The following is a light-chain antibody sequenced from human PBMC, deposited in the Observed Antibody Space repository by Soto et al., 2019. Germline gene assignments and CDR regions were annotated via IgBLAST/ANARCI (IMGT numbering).Light chain of an antibody. CDR1: RSISNN. V-gene: IGKV3-15*01. Sequence: EMVMTQSPATLSVSPGERVTLSCRASRSISNNLAWYQQKPGQAPRLLIYAASTRATGIPARSSGSGSGTEFTLTINSLQSEDFAMYYCQPHNNWPVVTFGGGTRVEIK. CDR2: AAS. J-gene: IGKJ4*01. CDR3: QPHNNWPVVT.